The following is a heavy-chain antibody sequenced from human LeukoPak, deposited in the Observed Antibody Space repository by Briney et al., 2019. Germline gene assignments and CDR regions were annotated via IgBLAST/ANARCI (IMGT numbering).Heavy chain of an antibody. Sequence: ASVKVSCKASGYTFTSYDINWVRQATGQGLEWMGGIIPIFGTANYAQKFQGRVTITADESTSTAYMELSSLRSEDTAVYYCARGHCSSTSCYSYYYGMDVWGQGTTVTVSS. D-gene: IGHD2-2*01. CDR2: IIPIFGTA. V-gene: IGHV1-69*13. CDR3: ARGHCSSTSCYSYYYGMDV. J-gene: IGHJ6*02. CDR1: GYTFTSYD.